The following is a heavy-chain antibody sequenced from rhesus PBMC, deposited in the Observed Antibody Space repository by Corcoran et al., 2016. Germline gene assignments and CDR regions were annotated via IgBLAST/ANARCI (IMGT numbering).Heavy chain of an antibody. CDR2: IVGSSGST. CDR3: ARHCGPGGAFDF. V-gene: IGHV4-65*02. Sequence: QVQLQESGPGLVKPSETLSLTCTVSGGSISSRNWGSWIRQPPGKGLEWIGNIVGSSGSTYYNPSLKSRVTISKDTSQSHFSLKLTSVTAADTAVYYCARHCGPGGAFDFWGQGLRVIVSS. CDR1: GGSISSRNW. D-gene: IGHD1-38*01. J-gene: IGHJ3*01.